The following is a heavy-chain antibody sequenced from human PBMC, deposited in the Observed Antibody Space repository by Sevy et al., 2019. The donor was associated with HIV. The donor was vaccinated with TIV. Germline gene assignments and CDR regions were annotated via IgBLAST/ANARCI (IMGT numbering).Heavy chain of an antibody. V-gene: IGHV3-11*01. CDR1: GFTFSDYY. CDR2: ISSSGSTI. CDR3: IRSRQLGYTAMVPDY. Sequence: GGSLRLSCAASGFTFSDYYMTWIRQAPGKGLEWVSYISSSGSTISNADFVKGRFTISRDNAKNSLFLQMNSLRAEDTGVYYCIRSRQLGYTAMVPDYWGQGTLVTVSS. J-gene: IGHJ4*02. D-gene: IGHD5-18*01.